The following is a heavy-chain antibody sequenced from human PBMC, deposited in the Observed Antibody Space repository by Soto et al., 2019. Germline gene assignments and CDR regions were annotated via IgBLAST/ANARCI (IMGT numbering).Heavy chain of an antibody. J-gene: IGHJ4*02. CDR3: AKDRQPDGLWPFDH. CDR2: IYGSGRGI. D-gene: IGHD2-2*01. V-gene: IGHV3-23*05. Sequence: GALRLSCAASGFPFSTYAMSWVRPAPGKGLEWVSGIYGSGRGISYGDSVKGRFTISRDNSNSMLYLQMQSLRVEDTAVYYCAKDRQPDGLWPFDHWGRGTLVTVSS. CDR1: GFPFSTYA.